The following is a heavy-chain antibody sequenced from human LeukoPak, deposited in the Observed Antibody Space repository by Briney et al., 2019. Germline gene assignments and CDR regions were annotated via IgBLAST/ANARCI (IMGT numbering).Heavy chain of an antibody. J-gene: IGHJ4*02. Sequence: SETLSLTCTVSGASITGTTYYWDWIRQPPGKGLEWIGSVSYSRNTYNPSLKSRATISVDTPKNQFSLKLNSVTAADTAVYYCARRRGPSCTLCYVDCWGQGTLVTVSS. V-gene: IGHV4-39*01. CDR2: VSYSRNT. CDR3: ARRRGPSCTLCYVDC. CDR1: GASITGTTYY. D-gene: IGHD2-8*01.